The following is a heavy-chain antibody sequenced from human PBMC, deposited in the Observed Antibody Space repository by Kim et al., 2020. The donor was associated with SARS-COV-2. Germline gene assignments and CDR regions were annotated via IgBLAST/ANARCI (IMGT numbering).Heavy chain of an antibody. Sequence: GSIGYADSVKGRFTISRDNAKNSLYLQMSSLRAEETALYYCAKAGTITTWGQGTLVTVSS. CDR3: AKAGTITT. J-gene: IGHJ5*02. CDR2: GSI. V-gene: IGHV3-9*01. D-gene: IGHD5-12*01.